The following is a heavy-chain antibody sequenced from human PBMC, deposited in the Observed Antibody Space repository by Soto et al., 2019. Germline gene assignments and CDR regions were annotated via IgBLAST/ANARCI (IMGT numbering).Heavy chain of an antibody. CDR3: ARDKAYGDSEDY. J-gene: IGHJ4*02. Sequence: EVQLVESGGGLVQPGGSLRLSCAASGFTFSNYWMSWVRQAPGKGLEWVANINQDGGERYYVDSVKGRFTISRDNAKNSLYLQMNSLRCEDTAVYYCARDKAYGDSEDYWGQGTLVTVSS. V-gene: IGHV3-7*03. D-gene: IGHD4-17*01. CDR1: GFTFSNYW. CDR2: INQDGGER.